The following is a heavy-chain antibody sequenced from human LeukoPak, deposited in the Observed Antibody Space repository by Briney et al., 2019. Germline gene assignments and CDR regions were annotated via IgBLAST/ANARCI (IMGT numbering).Heavy chain of an antibody. CDR2: INPNSGGT. V-gene: IGHV1-2*02. CDR1: GYTFTGYY. J-gene: IGHJ3*02. Sequence: AASVKVSCKASGYTFTGYYMHWVRQAPGQGLEWMGWINPNSGGTNYAQKFQGRVTMTRDTSISTAYMELSRLRSDDTAVYYCASIAVAGTDDAFDIWGQGTMVTVSS. D-gene: IGHD6-19*01. CDR3: ASIAVAGTDDAFDI.